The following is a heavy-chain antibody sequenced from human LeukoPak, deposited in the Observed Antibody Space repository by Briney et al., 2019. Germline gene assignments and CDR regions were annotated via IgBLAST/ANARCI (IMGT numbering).Heavy chain of an antibody. CDR3: ARGGSGWYLAAFDI. CDR2: INHSGST. D-gene: IGHD6-19*01. Sequence: SETLSLTCAVYGGSFSGYYWSWIRQPPGKGLERIGEINHSGSTNYNPSLKSRVTISVDTSKNQFSLKLSSVTAADTAVYYCARGGSGWYLAAFDIWGQGTMVTVSS. J-gene: IGHJ3*02. CDR1: GGSFSGYY. V-gene: IGHV4-34*01.